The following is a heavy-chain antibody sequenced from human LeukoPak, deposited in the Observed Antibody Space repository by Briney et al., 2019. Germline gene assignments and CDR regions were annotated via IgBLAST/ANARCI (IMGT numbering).Heavy chain of an antibody. CDR3: ARHVWLQPFDY. D-gene: IGHD3-9*01. CDR2: IYYSGST. V-gene: IGHV4-59*08. CDR1: GGSLNSYY. Sequence: SETLSHTCSVSGGSLNSYYWSWIRPSPGKGLEWIGYIYYSGSTNYNPSLKSRVTISVDTSKNQFSLKLSSVTAADTAVYYCARHVWLQPFDYWGQGTLVTVSS. J-gene: IGHJ4*02.